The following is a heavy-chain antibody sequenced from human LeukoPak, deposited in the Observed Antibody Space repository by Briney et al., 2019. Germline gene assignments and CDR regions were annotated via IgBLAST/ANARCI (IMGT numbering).Heavy chain of an antibody. J-gene: IGHJ4*02. V-gene: IGHV3-15*01. D-gene: IGHD1-26*01. CDR3: TTDPCAHSGSYLHGPTGWENY. CDR1: GFTFSNAW. Sequence: GGSLRLSCAASGFTFSNAWMSWVRQAPGKGLEWVGRIKSKTDGGTTDYAAPVKGRFTISRDDSKNTLYLQMNSLKTEDTAVYYCTTDPCAHSGSYLHGPTGWENYWGQGTLVTVSS. CDR2: IKSKTDGGTT.